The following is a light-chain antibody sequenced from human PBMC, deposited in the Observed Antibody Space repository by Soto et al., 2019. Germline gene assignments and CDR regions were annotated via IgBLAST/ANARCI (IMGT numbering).Light chain of an antibody. J-gene: IGKJ2*01. Sequence: DIVLTQSTATLSLSPGERAALSCRASQSVSSYLAWYQQKPGQAPRVLIYDASNRATGIPARCSGSRFGTDFTLTSSSLGPEDSAVYYCHQRFNWPRTFGQGTKLEIK. CDR1: QSVSSY. V-gene: IGKV3-11*01. CDR2: DAS. CDR3: HQRFNWPRT.